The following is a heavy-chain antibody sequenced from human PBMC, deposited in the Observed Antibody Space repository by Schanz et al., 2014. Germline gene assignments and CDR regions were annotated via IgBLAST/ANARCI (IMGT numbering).Heavy chain of an antibody. CDR1: GGIFSYA. CDR2: IIPILRIT. V-gene: IGHV1-69*04. CDR3: ALQYDILTGYATNTLDI. J-gene: IGHJ3*02. D-gene: IGHD3-9*01. Sequence: VKKPGSSVKVSCKASGGIFSYAISWVRQAPGQGLEWMGRIIPILRITNYAQKFQGRVTITADTSTKTAYMELSSLRSEDTVMYYCALQYDILTGYATNTLDIRSPGTMDDFSS.